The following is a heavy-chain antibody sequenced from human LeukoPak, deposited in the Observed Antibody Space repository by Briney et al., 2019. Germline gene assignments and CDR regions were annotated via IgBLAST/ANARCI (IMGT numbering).Heavy chain of an antibody. D-gene: IGHD5-18*01. Sequence: GGSLRLSCAASGFTFSSYGMHWVRQAPGKGLEWVTFISYDGSNKYFADSVKGRFTVSRDNSKNTLYLQMNSLRAEDTAVYYCARDQQPYWGQGTLVTVSS. V-gene: IGHV3-30*19. CDR3: ARDQQPY. J-gene: IGHJ4*02. CDR1: GFTFSSYG. CDR2: ISYDGSNK.